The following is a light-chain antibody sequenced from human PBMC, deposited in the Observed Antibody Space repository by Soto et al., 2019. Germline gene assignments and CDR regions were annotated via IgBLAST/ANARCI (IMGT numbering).Light chain of an antibody. CDR2: AVS. J-gene: IGKJ4*01. V-gene: IGKV3-15*01. CDR1: QSVSNN. CDR3: QQLESYPST. Sequence: EILMTQSPATLSVSPGERATLSCRASQSVSNNLAWYQQKPGQAPRLLIYAVSSRPAGIPARFSGSGSGTEFTLTISSLQPEDFATYYCQQLESYPSTFGGGTTVDI.